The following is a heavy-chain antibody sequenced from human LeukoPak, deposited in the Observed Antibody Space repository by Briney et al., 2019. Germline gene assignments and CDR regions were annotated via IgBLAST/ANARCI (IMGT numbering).Heavy chain of an antibody. CDR3: ARDGGDSGSYWEFDY. V-gene: IGHV3-21*01. J-gene: IGHJ4*02. Sequence: GGSLRLSCAASGFTFSSYSMNWVRQAPGKGLEWVSSISSSSSYIYYADSVKGRLTISRDNAKNSLYLQMNSLRAEDTAVYYCARDGGDSGSYWEFDYWGQGTLVTVSS. CDR1: GFTFSSYS. D-gene: IGHD1-26*01. CDR2: ISSSSSYI.